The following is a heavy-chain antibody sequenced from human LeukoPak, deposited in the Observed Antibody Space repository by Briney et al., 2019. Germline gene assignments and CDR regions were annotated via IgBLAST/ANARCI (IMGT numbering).Heavy chain of an antibody. J-gene: IGHJ6*03. Sequence: GASVKVSCKASGYTFTGYYMHWVRQAPGQGLEWMGWINPNSGGTNYAQKFQGRVTMTRDTSTDTAYMELSSLRSEDTAVYYCARDGVGYYYYYMDVWGKGTTVTISS. V-gene: IGHV1-2*02. D-gene: IGHD3-16*01. CDR2: INPNSGGT. CDR3: ARDGVGYYYYYMDV. CDR1: GYTFTGYY.